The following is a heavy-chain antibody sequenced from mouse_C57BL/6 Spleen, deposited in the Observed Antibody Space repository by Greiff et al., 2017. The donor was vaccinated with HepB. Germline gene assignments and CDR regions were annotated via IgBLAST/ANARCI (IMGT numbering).Heavy chain of an antibody. V-gene: IGHV1-81*01. D-gene: IGHD1-1*01. CDR3: ARVSGSSSFAY. Sequence: QVQLKQSGAELARPGASVKLSCKASGYTFTSYGISWVKQRTGQGLAWIGEIYPRSGNTYYTEKFKGKATLTADKSSSTAYMELRSLTSEVSAVYFCARVSGSSSFAYWGQGTLVTVSA. CDR2: IYPRSGNT. J-gene: IGHJ3*01. CDR1: GYTFTSYG.